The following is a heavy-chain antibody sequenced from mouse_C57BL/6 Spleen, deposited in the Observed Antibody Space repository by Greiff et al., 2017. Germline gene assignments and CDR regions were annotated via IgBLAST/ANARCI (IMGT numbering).Heavy chain of an antibody. CDR2: IHPSDSDT. CDR3: AISGYAVVATDFAY. Sequence: QVHVKQPGAELVKPGASVKVSCKASGYTFTSYWMHWVKQRPGQGLEWIGRIHPSDSDTNYNQKFKGKATLTVDKSSSTAYMQLSSLTSEDSAVYYCAISGYAVVATDFAYWGQGTLVTVSA. J-gene: IGHJ3*01. V-gene: IGHV1-74*01. D-gene: IGHD1-1*01. CDR1: GYTFTSYW.